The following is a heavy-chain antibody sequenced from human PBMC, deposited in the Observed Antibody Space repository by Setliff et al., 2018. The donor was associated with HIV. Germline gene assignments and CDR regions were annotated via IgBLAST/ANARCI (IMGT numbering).Heavy chain of an antibody. D-gene: IGHD6-13*01. V-gene: IGHV5-51*01. Sequence: GESLKISCKAVDYTFTTYWIGWVRQMPGEGLEWMGIIYPEDSNIRYNPSFQNQVTISADKSITTAYLQINNLKASDTATYYCARRDGRSMNAFQIWGPGTEVTVS. J-gene: IGHJ3*01. CDR1: DYTFTTYW. CDR3: ARRDGRSMNAFQI. CDR2: IYPEDSNI.